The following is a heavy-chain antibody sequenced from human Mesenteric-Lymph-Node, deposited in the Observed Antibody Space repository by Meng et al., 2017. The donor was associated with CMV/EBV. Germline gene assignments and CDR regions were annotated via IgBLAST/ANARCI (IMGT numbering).Heavy chain of an antibody. V-gene: IGHV3-11*04. CDR1: GFTFSDYY. Sequence: GESLKISCAASGFTFSDYYMSWIRQAPGKGLEWISCISGDGDTIYYTDSVKGRFTISRDNAKNSLYLQLNSLRAEDTAVYYCARERGGDLYHYYGMDVWGQGTTVTVSS. J-gene: IGHJ6*02. CDR2: ISGDGDTI. D-gene: IGHD4-17*01. CDR3: ARERGGDLYHYYGMDV.